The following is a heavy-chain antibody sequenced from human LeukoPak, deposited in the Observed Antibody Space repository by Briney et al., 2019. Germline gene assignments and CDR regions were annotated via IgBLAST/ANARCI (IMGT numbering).Heavy chain of an antibody. Sequence: WASVKVSCKASGYTFTSYAMNWVRQAPGQGLEWMGWINTNTGNPTYAQGFTGRFVFSLDTSVSTAYLQISSLKAEDTAVYYCARRRAGSGSYRGYYYYMDVWGKGTTVTVSS. V-gene: IGHV7-4-1*02. CDR1: GYTFTSYA. CDR2: INTNTGNP. J-gene: IGHJ6*03. D-gene: IGHD3-10*01. CDR3: ARRRAGSGSYRGYYYYMDV.